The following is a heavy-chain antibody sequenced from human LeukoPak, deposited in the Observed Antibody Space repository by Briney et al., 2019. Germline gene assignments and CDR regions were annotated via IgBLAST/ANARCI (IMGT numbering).Heavy chain of an antibody. V-gene: IGHV3-9*01. CDR3: AKDTVGRTPQWNWFDP. CDR1: GFTFGDYA. CDR2: ISWNSGSI. Sequence: GGSLRLSCAASGFTFGDYAMHWVRQAPGKGLEEVSGISWNSGSIGYADSVKGRFTISRDNAKNSLYLRMNSLTAEDTALYSCAKDTVGRTPQWNWFDPWGPGTPVTVSS. D-gene: IGHD4-23*01. J-gene: IGHJ5*02.